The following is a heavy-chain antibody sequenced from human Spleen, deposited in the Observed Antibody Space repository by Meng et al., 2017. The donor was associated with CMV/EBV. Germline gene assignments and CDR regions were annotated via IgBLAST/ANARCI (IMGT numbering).Heavy chain of an antibody. CDR3: ARDRWDIVVVPARATSYGMDV. Sequence: GGSLRLSCAASGFTFDDYAMHWVRQAPGKGLEWVAVISYDGSNKYYADSVKGRFTISRDNSKNTLYLQMNSLRAEDTAVYYCARDRWDIVVVPARATSYGMDVWGQGTTVTVSS. V-gene: IGHV3-30*04. D-gene: IGHD2-2*01. J-gene: IGHJ6*02. CDR2: ISYDGSNK. CDR1: GFTFDDYA.